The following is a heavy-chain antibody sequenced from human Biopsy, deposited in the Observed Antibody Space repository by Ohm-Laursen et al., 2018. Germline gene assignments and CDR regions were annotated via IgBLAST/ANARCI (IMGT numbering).Heavy chain of an antibody. CDR2: ISYDGSGE. V-gene: IGHV3-30*03. CDR1: GFAFTSYA. Sequence: SLRLSCAASGFAFTSYAMHWVRQAPGKGLEWVAVISYDGSGEYYADSLQGRFIISRDNPKNTVDLQMNSLRAEDTAVHFCARDGKRWDYSTYFSWHFDLWGRGTLVTVSS. D-gene: IGHD4-11*01. CDR3: ARDGKRWDYSTYFSWHFDL. J-gene: IGHJ2*01.